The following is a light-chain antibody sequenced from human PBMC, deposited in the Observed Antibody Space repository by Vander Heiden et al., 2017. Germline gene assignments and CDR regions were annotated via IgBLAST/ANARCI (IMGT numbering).Light chain of an antibody. CDR1: SSDVGGYNY. CDR2: DVS. Sequence: QSALTQPRSVPGSPGQSVTIPCTGTSSDVGGYNYVSWYQQHPGKAPNLMIYDVSKRPSGVPDRFSGSKSGNTASLTISGLQAEDEADYYCCSYAGSYTYVVFGGGTKLTVL. CDR3: CSYAGSYTYVV. V-gene: IGLV2-11*01. J-gene: IGLJ2*01.